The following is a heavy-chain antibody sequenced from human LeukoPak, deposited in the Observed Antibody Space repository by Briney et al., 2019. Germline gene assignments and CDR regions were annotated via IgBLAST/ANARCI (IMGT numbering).Heavy chain of an antibody. CDR1: GFTFSSYS. D-gene: IGHD6-13*01. CDR3: AREGYSSSWYGIDYYYYMDV. V-gene: IGHV4-34*01. J-gene: IGHJ6*03. CDR2: INHSGST. Sequence: GSLRLSCAASGFTFSSYSMNWVRQAPGKGLEWIGEINHSGSTNYNPSLKSRVTISVDTSKNQFSLKLSSVTAADTAVYYCAREGYSSSWYGIDYYYYMDVWGKGTTVTVSS.